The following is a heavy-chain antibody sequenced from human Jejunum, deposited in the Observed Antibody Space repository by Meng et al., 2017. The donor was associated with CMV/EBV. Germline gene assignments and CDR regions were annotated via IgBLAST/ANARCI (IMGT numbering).Heavy chain of an antibody. D-gene: IGHD4-17*01. Sequence: SGFTISTYWLHLLLRVPGNALAWLSPLHTHRRPPNYADSVTVRFPLSRDNAKSTLYLQMNSLTAEDTAVYYCIRGPYGADSWYDYWGQGTLVTVSS. CDR1: GFTISTYW. J-gene: IGHJ4*02. V-gene: IGHV3-74*01. CDR3: IRGPYGADSWYDY. CDR2: LHTHRRPP.